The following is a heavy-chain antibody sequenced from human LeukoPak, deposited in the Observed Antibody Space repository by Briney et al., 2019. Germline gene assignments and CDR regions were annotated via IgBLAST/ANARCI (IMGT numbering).Heavy chain of an antibody. V-gene: IGHV3-21*01. Sequence: GGSLRLSCAASGFTFSTYTMNWVRQAPGKGLQWVSTISSSSSYIYYADSVKGRFTISRDNAKNSLYLQMNSLRAEDTAVHYCARDPDRYSSGWYFDPWGQGTLVTVSS. CDR3: ARDPDRYSSGWYFDP. J-gene: IGHJ5*02. D-gene: IGHD6-19*01. CDR2: ISSSSSYI. CDR1: GFTFSTYT.